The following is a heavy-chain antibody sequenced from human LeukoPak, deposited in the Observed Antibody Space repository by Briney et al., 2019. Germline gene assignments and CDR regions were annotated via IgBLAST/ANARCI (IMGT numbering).Heavy chain of an antibody. CDR3: AGHDFWSGYLAQVDY. CDR2: INWNGGST. J-gene: IGHJ4*02. CDR1: GFTFDDYG. D-gene: IGHD3-3*01. V-gene: IGHV3-20*04. Sequence: GGSLRLSCAASGFTFDDYGMSWVRQAPGKGLEWVSGINWNGGSTGYADSVKGRFTISRDNAKNSLYLQMNSLRAEDTAVYYCAGHDFWSGYLAQVDYWGQGTLVTVSS.